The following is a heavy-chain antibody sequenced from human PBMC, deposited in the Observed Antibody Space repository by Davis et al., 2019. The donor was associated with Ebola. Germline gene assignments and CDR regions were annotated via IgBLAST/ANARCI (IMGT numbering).Heavy chain of an antibody. Sequence: GESLKIPCAASGFPFSSYGMSRVRQAPGKGLEWVSAISGTRGSTHYADSVKGRFTTSRDNSKNTLILQMNSLRAEDTAIYYCAKEELKLFDYWGQGTLVTVSS. V-gene: IGHV3-23*01. D-gene: IGHD3-10*01. J-gene: IGHJ4*02. CDR3: AKEELKLFDY. CDR2: ISGTRGST. CDR1: GFPFSSYG.